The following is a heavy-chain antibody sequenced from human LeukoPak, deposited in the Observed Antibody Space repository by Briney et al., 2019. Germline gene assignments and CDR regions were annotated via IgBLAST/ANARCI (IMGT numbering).Heavy chain of an antibody. CDR3: ATDNYDSSGYIDY. CDR1: GFTFSSYG. Sequence: PGRSLRLSCAASGFTFSSYGMHWVRQAPGKGLEWVAVISYDGSNKYYADSVKGRFTISRDNSKNTLYLQMNSLRAEDTAVYYCATDNYDSSGYIDYWGQGTLVTVSS. D-gene: IGHD3-22*01. V-gene: IGHV3-30*03. CDR2: ISYDGSNK. J-gene: IGHJ4*02.